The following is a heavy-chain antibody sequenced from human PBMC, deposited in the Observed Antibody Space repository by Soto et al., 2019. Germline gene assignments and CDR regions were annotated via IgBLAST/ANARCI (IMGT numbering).Heavy chain of an antibody. J-gene: IGHJ6*02. D-gene: IGHD6-13*01. CDR1: GFTFSSYA. CDR3: VKDSSSWYVDYYYYGMDV. V-gene: IGHV3-64D*06. CDR2: ISSNGGST. Sequence: GGSLRLSCSASGFTFSSYAMHWVRQAPGKGLEYVPAISSNGGSTYYADSVKGRFTISRDNSKNTLYLQMSSLRAEDTAVYYCVKDSSSWYVDYYYYGMDVWGQGTTVTVSS.